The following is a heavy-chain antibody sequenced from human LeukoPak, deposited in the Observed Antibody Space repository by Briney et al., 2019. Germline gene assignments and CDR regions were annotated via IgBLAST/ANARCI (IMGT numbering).Heavy chain of an antibody. CDR2: INYDGTTT. Sequence: GGSLRLSCAASGFTFSDHWVHWVRQAPGKGLVWVSRINYDGTTTTYADSVKGRFTISRDNAENTVYLHISSLRAEDTAVYYCARGPSYSSSWYGLDSWGQGTLVIVSS. CDR3: ARGPSYSSSWYGLDS. J-gene: IGHJ4*02. V-gene: IGHV3-74*01. D-gene: IGHD6-13*01. CDR1: GFTFSDHW.